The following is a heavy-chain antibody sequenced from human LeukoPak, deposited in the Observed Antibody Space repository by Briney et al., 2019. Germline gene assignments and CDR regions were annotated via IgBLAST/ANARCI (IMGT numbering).Heavy chain of an antibody. CDR1: GFMFSSFA. V-gene: IGHV3-23*01. CDR3: AKQFLGAN. CDR2: INAVYADT. D-gene: IGHD4/OR15-4a*01. Sequence: GGSLRLSCAASGFMFSSFAMTWVRQAPGKGLEWVSTINAVYADTYYADSVKGRFTVSRDNSKNTLYLQMNSLRAEDTAVYYCAKQFLGANWGQGTLVILSS. J-gene: IGHJ4*02.